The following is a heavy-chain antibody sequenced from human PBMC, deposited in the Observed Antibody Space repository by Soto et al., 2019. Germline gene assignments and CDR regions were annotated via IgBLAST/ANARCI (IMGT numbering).Heavy chain of an antibody. D-gene: IGHD2-21*01. CDR3: VRAPLDYYSADYFDN. CDR2: MNPNSGHT. CDR1: GYTFTSFD. Sequence: ASVKVSCKASGYTFTSFDTNWVRQATGQGLEWMGWMNPNSGHTGYAQKFQGRVTMTRDNSITTAYMELSSLRSEDTAVYYCVRAPLDYYSADYFDNWGQGTLVTVSS. J-gene: IGHJ4*02. V-gene: IGHV1-8*01.